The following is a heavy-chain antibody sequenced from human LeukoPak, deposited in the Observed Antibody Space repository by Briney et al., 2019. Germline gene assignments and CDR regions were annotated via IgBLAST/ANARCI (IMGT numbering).Heavy chain of an antibody. CDR3: VRSLRCADF. CDR2: ISTDGSQT. V-gene: IGHV3-74*01. J-gene: IGHJ4*02. Sequence: GGSLRLSCEASGFTFSNYWMHWVRQAPGKGLMWVSQISTDGSQTFYADSVKGRFTISRDNAKNTLFLQMDSLRPEDTAVYYCVRSLRCADFWGQGTLVTVSS. CDR1: GFTFSNYW.